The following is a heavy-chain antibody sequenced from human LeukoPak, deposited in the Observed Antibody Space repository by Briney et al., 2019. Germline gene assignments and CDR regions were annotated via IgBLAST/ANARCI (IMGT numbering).Heavy chain of an antibody. J-gene: IGHJ4*02. CDR3: VGGLLTGYYMLWTFDY. D-gene: IGHD3-9*01. CDR1: GGTLRSYA. V-gene: IGHV1-69*05. Sequence: GASVKVSCKASGGTLRSYAINWVRQAPGQGLEWVGGIIPIFGTTNYPQKFQGRVTITTDESTSTAYMELSSLRSEDTALYYCVGGLLTGYYMLWTFDYWGQGTLVTVSS. CDR2: IIPIFGTT.